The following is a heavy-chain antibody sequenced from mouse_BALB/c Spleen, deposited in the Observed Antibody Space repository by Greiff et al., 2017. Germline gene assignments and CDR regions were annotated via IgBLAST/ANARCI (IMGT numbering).Heavy chain of an antibody. CDR3: ARGYDYLWFAY. J-gene: IGHJ3*01. D-gene: IGHD2-4*01. Sequence: EVQLQQSGPELVKPGASVKISCKASGYSFTGYYMHWVKQSHVKSLEWIGRINPYNGATSYNQNFKDKASLTVDKSSSTAYMELHSLTSEDSAVYYCARGYDYLWFAYWGQGTLVTVSA. CDR2: INPYNGAT. V-gene: IGHV1-31*01. CDR1: GYSFTGYY.